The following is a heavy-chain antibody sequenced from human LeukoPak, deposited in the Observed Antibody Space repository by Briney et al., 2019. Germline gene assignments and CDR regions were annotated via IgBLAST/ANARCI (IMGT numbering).Heavy chain of an antibody. CDR3: TTLSNDVLY. D-gene: IGHD4-11*01. CDR2: MKSNRDGGTS. V-gene: IGHV3-15*01. Sequence: GGTLRLSCAASGFTFHNAWMTWVRQAPGKGLEWVGRMKSNRDGGTSDYAAPVKGRFTISRDDSKDTLYLHMNSLRAEDTAVYYCTTLSNDVLYWGQGTLVTVS. CDR1: GFTFHNAW. J-gene: IGHJ4*02.